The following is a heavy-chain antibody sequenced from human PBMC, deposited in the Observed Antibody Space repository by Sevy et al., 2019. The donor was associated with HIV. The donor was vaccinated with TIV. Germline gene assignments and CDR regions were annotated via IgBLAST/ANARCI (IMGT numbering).Heavy chain of an antibody. V-gene: IGHV1-69*13. CDR1: GGTFSSYA. CDR2: IIPIFGTA. CDR3: ARDGGFLEWLPRPYYYYYYGMDV. D-gene: IGHD3-3*01. J-gene: IGHJ6*02. Sequence: ASVKVSCKASGGTFSSYAISWVRQAPGQGLEWMGGIIPIFGTANYAQKFQGRVTITADESTSTAYMGLSSLRSEDTAVYYCARDGGFLEWLPRPYYYYYYGMDVWGQGTTVTVSS.